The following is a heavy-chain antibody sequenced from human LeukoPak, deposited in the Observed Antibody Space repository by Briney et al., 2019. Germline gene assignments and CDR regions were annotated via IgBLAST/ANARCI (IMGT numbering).Heavy chain of an antibody. CDR1: GFTFSRFG. D-gene: IGHD5-12*01. CDR2: MSFDGSQR. V-gene: IGHV3-33*05. J-gene: IGHJ4*02. CDR3: ARDESGYQISYLRN. Sequence: GGSLRLSCVASGFTFSRFGMYWVRQAPGKGPEWVAVMSFDGSQRFYADSVRGRFTISRDNSRNTLYLQMSSLRHEDTAVYYCARDESGYQISYLRNWGQGTLVTVSS.